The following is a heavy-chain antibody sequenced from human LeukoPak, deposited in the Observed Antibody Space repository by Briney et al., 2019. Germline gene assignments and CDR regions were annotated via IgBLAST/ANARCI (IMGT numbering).Heavy chain of an antibody. D-gene: IGHD3-10*01. V-gene: IGHV3-21*01. J-gene: IGHJ6*04. CDR3: AKNLRVLLWFGEFDGMDV. CDR2: ISSSSSYI. CDR1: GFTLSSYS. Sequence: SGGSLRLSCAASGFTLSSYSMNWVGQAPGKGLEWVSSISSSSSYIYYADSVKGRFTISRDNSKNTLYLQMNSLRAEDTAVYYCAKNLRVLLWFGEFDGMDVWCTGTTVTVSS.